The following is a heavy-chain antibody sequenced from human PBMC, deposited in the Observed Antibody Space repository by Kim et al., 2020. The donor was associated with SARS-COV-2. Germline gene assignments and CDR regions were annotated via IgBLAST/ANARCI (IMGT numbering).Heavy chain of an antibody. Sequence: GGSLRLSCAASGFTFSSYGMHWVRQAPGKGLEWVAVIWYDGSNKYYADSVKGRFTISRDNSKNTLYLQMNSLRAEGTAVYYCAKEELLALDYWGQGTLVTVSS. J-gene: IGHJ4*02. D-gene: IGHD6-19*01. CDR1: GFTFSSYG. CDR2: IWYDGSNK. CDR3: AKEELLALDY. V-gene: IGHV3-33*06.